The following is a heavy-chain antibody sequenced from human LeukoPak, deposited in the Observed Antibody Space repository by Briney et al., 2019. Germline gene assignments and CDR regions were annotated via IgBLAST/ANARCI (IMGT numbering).Heavy chain of an antibody. J-gene: IGHJ3*02. CDR1: GFTFSSYW. CDR2: IDSDGSST. Sequence: GGSLRLSCAASGFTFSSYWMHWVRQAPGKGLVWVSRIDSDGSSTSYADSVKGRFTISRDNAKNTLYLQMNSLRAEDTAVYYCARDTYGDYDAFDIWGQGTMVTVSS. CDR3: ARDTYGDYDAFDI. V-gene: IGHV3-74*01. D-gene: IGHD4-17*01.